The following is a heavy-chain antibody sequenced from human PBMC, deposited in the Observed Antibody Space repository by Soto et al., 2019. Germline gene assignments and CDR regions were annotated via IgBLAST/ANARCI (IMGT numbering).Heavy chain of an antibody. D-gene: IGHD1-1*01. Sequence: QVQLLQSGAEVKKPGASVKISCKASGYTFSFDYLSWVRRAPGQGLQWMGKINPDGGATTYAQSSQGRVSITSDASTGTLYMELSSLTSDDTAVYYCAKRRRNTFWGQGTLVSVSS. V-gene: IGHV1-46*01. CDR2: INPDGGAT. CDR3: AKRRRNTF. J-gene: IGHJ4*02. CDR1: GYTFSFDY.